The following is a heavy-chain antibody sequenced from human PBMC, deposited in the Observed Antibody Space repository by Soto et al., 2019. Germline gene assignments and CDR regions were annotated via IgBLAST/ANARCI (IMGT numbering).Heavy chain of an antibody. CDR3: ARXXVXSXXYYHYYYYGMDV. J-gene: IGHJ6*02. Sequence: QVQLVQSGAEVKKPGASVKVSCKASGYTFTRYGISWVRQAPGQELEWMGWISAYNGNTKYAQKLQGRVTMTTDTSTSTAYMELRSLRSDDTAVYYXARXXVXSXXYYHYYYYGMDVWGQGTTVTVSS. CDR2: ISAYNGNT. D-gene: IGHD3-22*01. V-gene: IGHV1-18*01. CDR1: GYTFTRYG.